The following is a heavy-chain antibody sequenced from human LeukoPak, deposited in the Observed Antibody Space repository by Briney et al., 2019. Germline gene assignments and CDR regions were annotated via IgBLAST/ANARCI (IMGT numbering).Heavy chain of an antibody. V-gene: IGHV5-51*01. Sequence: GESLKISCKGSGYSFTSYWIGWVRQMPGKGLEWMGIIYPGDSDTRYSPSFQGQVTISADKSISTAYLQWSSLKASDTAMYYCARHLVTGTSISQFDYWGQGTLVTVSS. CDR1: GYSFTSYW. J-gene: IGHJ4*02. D-gene: IGHD1-20*01. CDR2: IYPGDSDT. CDR3: ARHLVTGTSISQFDY.